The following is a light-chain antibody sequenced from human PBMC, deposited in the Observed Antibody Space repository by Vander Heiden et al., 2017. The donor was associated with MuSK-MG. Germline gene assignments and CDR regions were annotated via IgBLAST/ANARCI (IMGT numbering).Light chain of an antibody. J-gene: IGKJ1*01. V-gene: IGKV3-15*01. Sequence: ELVMTQSPATLSVSPGERATLSCRASQSVSSNLAWYQQKPGQAPRLLIYGASTRATGIPARFSGSGYGTEFTLTISSLQSEDFAVYYCQQDNNWPPWTFGQGTKVEIK. CDR2: GAS. CDR1: QSVSSN. CDR3: QQDNNWPPWT.